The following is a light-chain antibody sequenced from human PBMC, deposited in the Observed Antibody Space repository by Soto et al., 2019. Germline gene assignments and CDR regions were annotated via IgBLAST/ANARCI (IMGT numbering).Light chain of an antibody. V-gene: IGKV3-20*01. Sequence: ESVLTQSPGAPSLSPGERATLSCRASQSISGNYLAWYQQKPGQTPRLLIYGASNRATGIPERFSGSGSGTDFTLTIGRLEPQDSAMYYCQQYVISVTFGQGTRLQI. J-gene: IGKJ5*01. CDR1: QSISGNY. CDR3: QQYVISVT. CDR2: GAS.